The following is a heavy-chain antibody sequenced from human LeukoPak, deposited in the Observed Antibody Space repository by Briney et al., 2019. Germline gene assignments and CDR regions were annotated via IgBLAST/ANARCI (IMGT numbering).Heavy chain of an antibody. V-gene: IGHV4-39*07. J-gene: IGHJ4*02. CDR3: ARGQLIYYDSSGIDY. Sequence: SETLSLTCTVSGGSISSSSYYWGWIRQPPGKGLEWIGEINHSGSTYYNPSLKSRVTISVDTSKNQFSLKLSSVTAANTAVYYCARGQLIYYDSSGIDYWSQGTLVSVSS. CDR2: INHSGST. D-gene: IGHD3-22*01. CDR1: GGSISSSSYY.